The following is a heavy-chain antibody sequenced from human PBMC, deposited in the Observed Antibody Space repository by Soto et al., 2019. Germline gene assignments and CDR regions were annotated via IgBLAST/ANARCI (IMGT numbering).Heavy chain of an antibody. CDR3: ARVGAGSGGIWRGYYYYGMDV. V-gene: IGHV4-34*01. Sequence: NPSETLSLTCAVYGGSFSGYYWSWIRQPPGKGLEWIGEINHSGSTNYNPSLKSRVTISVDTSKNQFSLKLSSVTAADTAVYYCARVGAGSGGIWRGYYYYGMDVWGQGTTVTVSS. CDR2: INHSGST. J-gene: IGHJ6*02. CDR1: GGSFSGYY. D-gene: IGHD2-15*01.